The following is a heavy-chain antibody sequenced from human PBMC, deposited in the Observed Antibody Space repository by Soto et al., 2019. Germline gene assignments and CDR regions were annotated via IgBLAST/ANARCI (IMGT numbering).Heavy chain of an antibody. Sequence: EVQLLESGGGLVQPGGSLRLSCAASGFTFSSYAMSWVRQAPGKGLEWVSAISGSGGSTYYADSVKGRFTISRDNSKNTLYLQMNSLRVEDTAVYYCAKDTAMRYWYFDLWGRGTLVTVSS. CDR3: AKDTAMRYWYFDL. J-gene: IGHJ2*01. V-gene: IGHV3-23*01. CDR1: GFTFSSYA. D-gene: IGHD5-18*01. CDR2: ISGSGGST.